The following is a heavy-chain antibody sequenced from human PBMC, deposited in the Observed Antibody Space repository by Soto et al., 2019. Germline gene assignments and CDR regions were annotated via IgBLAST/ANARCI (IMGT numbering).Heavy chain of an antibody. Sequence: QVQLVESGGGVVQPGRSLRLSCAASGFTFSSYIMHWVRQAPGKGLEWVAIILHDGNNTCYADSVKGRFTISRDNSKNTLYLKMNSLRTVETAIYYCARDDEGGSYCDLGYWGQGTLVTVSS. CDR3: ARDDEGGSYCDLGY. CDR2: ILHDGNNT. J-gene: IGHJ4*02. D-gene: IGHD3-10*01. V-gene: IGHV3-30-3*01. CDR1: GFTFSSYI.